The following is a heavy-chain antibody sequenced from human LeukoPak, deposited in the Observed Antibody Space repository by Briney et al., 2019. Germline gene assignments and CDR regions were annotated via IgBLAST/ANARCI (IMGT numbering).Heavy chain of an antibody. Sequence: PSETLSLTCTVSGGSISSSSYYWGWIRQPPGKGLEWIGSIYYSGSTYYNPSLKSRVTISVDTSKNQFSLKLSSVTAADTAVYYCASVDTAMVMMGYWGQGTLVTVSS. V-gene: IGHV4-39*01. CDR1: GGSISSSSYY. D-gene: IGHD5-18*01. J-gene: IGHJ4*02. CDR3: ASVDTAMVMMGY. CDR2: IYYSGST.